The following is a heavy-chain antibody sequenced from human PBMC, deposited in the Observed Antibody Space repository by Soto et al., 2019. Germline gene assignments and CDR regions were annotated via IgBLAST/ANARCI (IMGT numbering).Heavy chain of an antibody. D-gene: IGHD3-22*01. V-gene: IGHV3-21*01. J-gene: IGHJ4*02. CDR3: ARDNSISYYDIEGPSKYYFDY. CDR1: GLTVCSYS. Sequence: PGGSTRLSCAASGLTVCSYSMNWVRQAPGKGLEWVSSISSSSSYIYYADSVKGRFTISRDNAKNSLYLQMNSLRAEDTAVYYCARDNSISYYDIEGPSKYYFDYWGQGTLVTVSS. CDR2: ISSSSSYI.